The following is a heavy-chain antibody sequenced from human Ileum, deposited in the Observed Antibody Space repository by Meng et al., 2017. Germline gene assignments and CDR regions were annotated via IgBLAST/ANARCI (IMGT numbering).Heavy chain of an antibody. V-gene: IGHV3-30*04. CDR3: ARGAPGGTSYMEYFQH. Sequence: GESLKISCAASGFTFSSYALNWVRQAPGKGLEWVAVISNDGRAKYYADSVTGRFTISRDSSENTLFLQMNSLRTEDTAVYYCARGAPGGTSYMEYFQHWGQGTLVTVSS. CDR2: ISNDGRAK. J-gene: IGHJ1*01. D-gene: IGHD4-23*01. CDR1: GFTFSSYA.